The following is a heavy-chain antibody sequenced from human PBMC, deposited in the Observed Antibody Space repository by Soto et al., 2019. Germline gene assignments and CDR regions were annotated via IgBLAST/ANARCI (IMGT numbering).Heavy chain of an antibody. V-gene: IGHV3-23*01. CDR3: ARGVMATTPP. CDR2: IGGSGDSR. Sequence: PGGSLRLSCAASGFTFSSYTMSWVRQVPGKGLEWVSGIGGSGDSRYYADSVKGRFTISRDNSKNTLYLQMNSLRPEDTAVYYCARGVMATTPPWGQGTLVTVSS. D-gene: IGHD2-21*01. J-gene: IGHJ5*02. CDR1: GFTFSSYT.